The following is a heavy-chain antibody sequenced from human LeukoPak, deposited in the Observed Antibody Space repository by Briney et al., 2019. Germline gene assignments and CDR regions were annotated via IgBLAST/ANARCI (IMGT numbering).Heavy chain of an antibody. V-gene: IGHV3-66*01. Sequence: GGSLRLSCAASGFTVSSNYISWVRQPPGKGLEWVSVIYSGGSTYYADSVKGRFTISRDNSKNTLYLQMNSLRAEDTAVYFCVRRYSFGPYGMDVWGQGTTVTVSS. CDR1: GFTVSSNY. CDR3: VRRYSFGPYGMDV. D-gene: IGHD2-15*01. CDR2: IYSGGST. J-gene: IGHJ6*02.